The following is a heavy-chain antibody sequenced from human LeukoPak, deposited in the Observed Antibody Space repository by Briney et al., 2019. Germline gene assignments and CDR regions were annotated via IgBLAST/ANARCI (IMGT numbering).Heavy chain of an antibody. V-gene: IGHV1-24*01. D-gene: IGHD5-18*01. CDR2: FDVIDSET. CDR3: AAGRPYSLLDY. Sequence: ASVKVSCTVSGSSLSELSLYWVRQAPGKGLEWMGGFDVIDSETFYAQKFQGRVTMTEDSSTDTAYMELRSLTSDDTALYYCAAGRPYSLLDYWGQGTLVTVSS. CDR1: GSSLSELS. J-gene: IGHJ4*02.